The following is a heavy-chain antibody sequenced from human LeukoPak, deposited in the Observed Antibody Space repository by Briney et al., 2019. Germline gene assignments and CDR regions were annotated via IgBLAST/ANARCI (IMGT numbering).Heavy chain of an antibody. Sequence: PGGSLGLSCAASGFTFSSYEMNWVRQAPGKGLEWVSYISSSGSTIYYADSVKGRFTISRDNAKNSLYVQMNSLRAEDTAVYYCARGVPGYCSGTSCYKDYYYMDVWGKGTTVTVSS. V-gene: IGHV3-48*03. CDR2: ISSSGSTI. CDR3: ARGVPGYCSGTSCYKDYYYMDV. D-gene: IGHD2-2*02. CDR1: GFTFSSYE. J-gene: IGHJ6*03.